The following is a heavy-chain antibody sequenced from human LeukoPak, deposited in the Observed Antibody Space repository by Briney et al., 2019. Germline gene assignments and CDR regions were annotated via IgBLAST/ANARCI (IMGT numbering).Heavy chain of an antibody. CDR3: ARLSHTAVLGG. CDR1: GGSISSSSYY. CDR2: IYYSGST. D-gene: IGHD6-19*01. V-gene: IGHV4-39*01. Sequence: PSETLSLTCTVSGGSISSSSYYWGWIRQPPGKGLEWIGSIYYSGSTYYNPSLKSRVTISVDTSKNQFSLKLSSVTAADTAVYYCARLSHTAVLGGWGQGTLVTVSS. J-gene: IGHJ4*02.